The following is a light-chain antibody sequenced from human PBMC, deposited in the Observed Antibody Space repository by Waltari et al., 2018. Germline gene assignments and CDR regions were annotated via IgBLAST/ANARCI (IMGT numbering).Light chain of an antibody. V-gene: IGLV3-1*01. CDR2: QDS. J-gene: IGLJ2*01. CDR1: KLGEKY. CDR3: QAWDSNTEDV. Sequence: SYELTQPPSVSVAPGQTATITCSTDKLGEKYVCWYQQKPGQSPVLVIYQDSKRPSGIPERFSGSNSGNTATLTISGTQPRDEADYYCQAWDSNTEDVVGGGTKLTVL.